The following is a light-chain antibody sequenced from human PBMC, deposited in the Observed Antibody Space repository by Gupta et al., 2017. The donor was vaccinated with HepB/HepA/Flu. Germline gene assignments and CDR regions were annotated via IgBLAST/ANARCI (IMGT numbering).Light chain of an antibody. CDR3: NSRDSSGNHYV. Sequence: SSELTHDPAVSVALGHTVRITCQGDSLRSYYASWYQQKPGQAPVLVIYGENNRPSGIPDRFSGSSSGNTASLTITGAQAEDEADYYCNSRDSSGNHYVFGTGTKVTVL. CDR1: SLRSYY. J-gene: IGLJ1*01. V-gene: IGLV3-19*01. CDR2: GEN.